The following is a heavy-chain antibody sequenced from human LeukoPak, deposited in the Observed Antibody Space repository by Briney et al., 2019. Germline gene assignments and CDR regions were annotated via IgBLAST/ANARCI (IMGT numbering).Heavy chain of an antibody. CDR1: GFTFSRYA. V-gene: IGHV3-23*01. D-gene: IGHD3-10*01. Sequence: GGSLRLSCAASGFTFSRYAVSWVRQAPGEGLEWVSAISGSGDSTYYADSVKGRFTISRDNSKNTLYLQRNSLRAEDTAVYYCARAGYGSGPYQFDYWGQGTLVTVSS. CDR2: ISGSGDST. J-gene: IGHJ4*02. CDR3: ARAGYGSGPYQFDY.